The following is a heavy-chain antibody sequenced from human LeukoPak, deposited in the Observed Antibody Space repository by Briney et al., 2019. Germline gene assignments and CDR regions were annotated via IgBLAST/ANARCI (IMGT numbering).Heavy chain of an antibody. D-gene: IGHD3-10*01. J-gene: IGHJ4*02. V-gene: IGHV1-58*01. Sequence: SVKVSCKASGFTFTSSAVQWVRQARGQRLEWIGWIVVGSGNTNYAQKFQERVTITRDMSTSTAYMELSSLRSEDTAVYYCAAESPHPYGSGSYGVDYWGQGTLVTVSS. CDR3: AAESPHPYGSGSYGVDY. CDR2: IVVGSGNT. CDR1: GFTFTSSA.